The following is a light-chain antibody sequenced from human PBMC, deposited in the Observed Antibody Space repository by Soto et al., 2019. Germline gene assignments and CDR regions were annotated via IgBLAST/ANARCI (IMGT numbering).Light chain of an antibody. CDR3: QHANSLPLT. J-gene: IGKJ4*01. CDR1: RCITW. V-gene: IGKV1-12*01. Sequence: DIQMTQSPSSVSASVGDRVTITCRASRCITWLVWYQQKPGKAPKFLIPAASTLQGGVPSRFSGSGSGTDFSPTISSLQPEDFATYFCQHANSLPLTFGGGTRVEIK. CDR2: AAS.